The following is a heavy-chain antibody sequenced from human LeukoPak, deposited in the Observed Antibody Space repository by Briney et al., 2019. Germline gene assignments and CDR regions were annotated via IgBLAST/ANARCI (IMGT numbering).Heavy chain of an antibody. CDR3: ARGEPYYDILTGYYYYGMDV. CDR1: GFTFSSYA. CDR2: ISGSGGST. D-gene: IGHD3-9*01. J-gene: IGHJ6*02. Sequence: PGGSLRLSCAASGFTFSSYAMSWVRQAPGKGLEWVSAISGSGGSTYYADSVKGRFTISRHNSKNTLYLQMNSLRAEDTAVYYCARGEPYYDILTGYYYYGMDVWGQGTTVTVSS. V-gene: IGHV3-23*01.